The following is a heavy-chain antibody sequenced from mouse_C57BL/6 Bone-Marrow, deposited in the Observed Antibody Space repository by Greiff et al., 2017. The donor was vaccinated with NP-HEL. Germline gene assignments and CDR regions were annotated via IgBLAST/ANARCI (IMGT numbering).Heavy chain of an antibody. V-gene: IGHV2-2*01. CDR2: IWSGGST. J-gene: IGHJ3*01. CDR3: ARMITTAAY. D-gene: IGHD2-4*01. CDR1: GFSLTSYG. Sequence: VKLMESGPGLVQPSQSLSITCTVSGFSLTSYGVHWVRQSPGKGLEWLGVIWSGGSTDYNAAFISRLSISKDNSKSQVFFKMNSLQADDTAIYYCARMITTAAYWGQGTLVTVSA.